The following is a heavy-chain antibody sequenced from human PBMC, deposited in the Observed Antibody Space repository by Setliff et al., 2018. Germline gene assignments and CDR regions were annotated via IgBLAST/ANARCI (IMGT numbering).Heavy chain of an antibody. J-gene: IGHJ5*02. CDR1: GVTVSDAW. V-gene: IGHV3-15*01. CDR2: IKSRTNGGTT. CDR3: VKLVPQAISSDP. D-gene: IGHD3-10*01. Sequence: GGSLRLSCAASGVTVSDAWMGWVRQTPGKGLDWVGRIKSRTNGGTTDYAAPVKGRFTISRDDSKNTLYLQMNSLKTEDTAVYYCVKLVPQAISSDPWGQGTLVTVSS.